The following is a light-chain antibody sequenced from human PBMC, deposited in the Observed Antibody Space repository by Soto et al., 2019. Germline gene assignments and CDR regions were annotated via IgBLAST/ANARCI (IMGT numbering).Light chain of an antibody. J-gene: IGLJ1*01. CDR3: ARWDDRLSRYG. CDR1: SSNIGSNY. V-gene: IGLV1-47*02. CDR2: SNN. Sequence: QAVLTEPPSASGTPGQRVTIACSGSSSNIGSNYVYWYQQLPGTAPKLIIYSNNQLPTGVPDRFPGSKSGTSASLALNGLRSEDEADYYCARWDDRLSRYGLGTGTKVTVL.